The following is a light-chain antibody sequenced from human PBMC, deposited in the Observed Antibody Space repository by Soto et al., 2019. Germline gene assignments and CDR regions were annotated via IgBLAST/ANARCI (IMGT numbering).Light chain of an antibody. J-gene: IGKJ4*01. CDR2: AAS. V-gene: IGKV1D-8*01. CDR1: QGINNY. CDR3: QQYYSFPS. Sequence: VIWMTQSPSLLSASTGDRVTISFRGGQGINNYLAWYQQKPGKAPELLIYAASTLQSGVPSRFSGSGSGTDFTLTISCLQSEDFATYYCQQYYSFPSFGGGTKVEIK.